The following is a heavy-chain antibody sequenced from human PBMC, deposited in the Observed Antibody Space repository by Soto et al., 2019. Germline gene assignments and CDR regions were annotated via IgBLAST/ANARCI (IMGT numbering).Heavy chain of an antibody. V-gene: IGHV4-34*01. J-gene: IGHJ6*03. CDR1: GGSFSGYY. CDR2: INHSGST. CDR3: ASSSYGNYYYYYMDV. Sequence: QVQLQQWGAGLLKPSETLSLTCAVYGGSFSGYYWSWIRQPPGKGLEWIGEINHSGSTNYNPSLKSRVTIAVDTSKKQFSLMLSSVTAADTAVYYCASSSYGNYYYYYMDVWGKGTTVTVSS. D-gene: IGHD5-18*01.